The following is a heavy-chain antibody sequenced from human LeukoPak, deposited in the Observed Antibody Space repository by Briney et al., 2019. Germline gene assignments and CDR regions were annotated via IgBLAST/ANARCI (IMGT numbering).Heavy chain of an antibody. CDR2: ISSSSSYI. CDR3: ARKLYNIRGYNFDY. CDR1: GFTFSTYG. Sequence: GGSLRLSCVGTGFTFSTYGMTWVRQAPGKGLEWVSSISSSSSYIYYADSVKGRFTISRDNAKNSLYLQMNSLRAEDTAVYYCARKLYNIRGYNFDYWGQGTLVTVSS. V-gene: IGHV3-21*04. D-gene: IGHD3-22*01. J-gene: IGHJ4*02.